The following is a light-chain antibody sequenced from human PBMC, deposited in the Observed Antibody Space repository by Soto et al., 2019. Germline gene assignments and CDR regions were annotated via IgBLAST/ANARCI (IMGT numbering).Light chain of an antibody. CDR2: GAS. CDR3: QQYGSSGT. V-gene: IGKV3-20*01. Sequence: TQSPSSLSASVGDRATLSCRASQSVSNNYLAWYQQKPGRAPRLLIYGASNRATGIPDRFSGSGSGTDFTLTISRLEPEDFAVYYCQQYGSSGTFGQGTKVDIK. J-gene: IGKJ1*01. CDR1: QSVSNNY.